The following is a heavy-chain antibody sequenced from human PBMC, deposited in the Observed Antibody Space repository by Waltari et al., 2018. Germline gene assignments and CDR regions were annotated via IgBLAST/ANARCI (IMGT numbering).Heavy chain of an antibody. D-gene: IGHD6-19*01. Sequence: QVQLVESGGGVVQPGRPLRLSCAASGSTFTNYGMHWVRQAPGKGLEWLAIISYDGNDKYYADSVKSRFTISRDTSKNTLYLQINSLRPEDTAAYYCAKEDVAGWYGIDYWGQGTLVTVSS. CDR3: AKEDVAGWYGIDY. J-gene: IGHJ4*02. V-gene: IGHV3-30*18. CDR1: GSTFTNYG. CDR2: ISYDGNDK.